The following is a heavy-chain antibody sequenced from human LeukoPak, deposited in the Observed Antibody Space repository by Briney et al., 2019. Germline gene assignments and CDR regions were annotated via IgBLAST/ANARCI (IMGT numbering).Heavy chain of an antibody. Sequence: ASVKVSCRASGYTFTGYYMHWVRQAPGQGLEWMGWINPNSGGTNYAQKFQGRVTMTRDTSISTAYMELSRLRSEDVAVYYCARGRWVATNQAYYFDDWGQGTLVTVSS. V-gene: IGHV1-2*02. CDR3: ARGRWVATNQAYYFDD. D-gene: IGHD5-12*01. J-gene: IGHJ4*02. CDR2: INPNSGGT. CDR1: GYTFTGYY.